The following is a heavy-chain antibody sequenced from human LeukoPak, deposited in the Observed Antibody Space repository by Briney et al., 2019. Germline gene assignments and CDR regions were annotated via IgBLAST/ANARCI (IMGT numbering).Heavy chain of an antibody. Sequence: GGSLRLSCAASGFTFEDYAMHWVRQAPGKGLEWVSLISGDGGSTYYADSVKGRFTISRDNSKNSLYLQMNSLRTEDTALYYCAKDPYYYDSSGYYYPDYWGQGTLVTVSS. V-gene: IGHV3-43*02. J-gene: IGHJ4*02. D-gene: IGHD3-22*01. CDR3: AKDPYYYDSSGYYYPDY. CDR1: GFTFEDYA. CDR2: ISGDGGST.